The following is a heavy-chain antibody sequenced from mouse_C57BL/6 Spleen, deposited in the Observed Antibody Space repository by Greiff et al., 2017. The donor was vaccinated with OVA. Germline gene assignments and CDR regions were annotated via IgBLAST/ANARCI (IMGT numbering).Heavy chain of an antibody. J-gene: IGHJ1*03. D-gene: IGHD1-1*01. CDR1: GYAFSSYW. CDR3: ARGPLYGSSGDWYFDV. V-gene: IGHV1-80*01. Sequence: QVQLQQSGAELVKPGASVKISCKASGYAFSSYWMNWVKQRPGKGLEWIGQIYPGDGDTNYNGKFKGKATLTADKSSSTAYMQLSSLTSEDSAVYFCARGPLYGSSGDWYFDVWGTGTTVTVSS. CDR2: IYPGDGDT.